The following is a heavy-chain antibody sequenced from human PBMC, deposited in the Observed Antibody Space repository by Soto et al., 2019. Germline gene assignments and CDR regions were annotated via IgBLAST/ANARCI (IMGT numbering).Heavy chain of an antibody. V-gene: IGHV3-7*03. CDR1: GFTFGDYW. CDR2: LKRDGRER. J-gene: IGHJ4*02. D-gene: IGHD2-8*01. CDR3: ARDVYEILGRVVRRLDS. Sequence: GGSLRLSGAASGFTFGDYWMTWVRQAPGKGLEGVANLKRDGRERYYVDSVKGRFSVSRDNAKNSLYLQMNNLRPEDTAVYYCARDVYEILGRVVRRLDSWGQGTLVTVSS.